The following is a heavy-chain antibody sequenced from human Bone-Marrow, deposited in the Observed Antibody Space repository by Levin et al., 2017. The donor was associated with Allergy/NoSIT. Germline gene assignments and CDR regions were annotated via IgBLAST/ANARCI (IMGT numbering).Heavy chain of an antibody. Sequence: GGSLRLSCAASGFIFSSYALNWVRQAPGKGLEWVSAISASGGNTYYADSVKGRFTISRDNSGNTLYLQMHSLRDEDTAVYFCATPRYSSGQGAMDVWGQGTTVTVSS. V-gene: IGHV3-23*01. D-gene: IGHD6-19*01. CDR3: ATPRYSSGQGAMDV. J-gene: IGHJ6*02. CDR2: ISASGGNT. CDR1: GFIFSSYA.